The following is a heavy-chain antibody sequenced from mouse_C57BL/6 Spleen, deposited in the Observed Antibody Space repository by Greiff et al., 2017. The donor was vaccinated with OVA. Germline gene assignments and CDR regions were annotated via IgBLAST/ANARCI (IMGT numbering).Heavy chain of an antibody. CDR2: IDPSDSYT. CDR3: ARSLYDYDEGYYAMDY. CDR1: GYTFTSYW. J-gene: IGHJ4*01. V-gene: IGHV1-59*01. Sequence: VQLQQPGAELVRPGTSVKLSCKASGYTFTSYWMHWVKQRPGQGLEWIGVIDPSDSYTNYNQKFKGKATLTVDTSSSTAYMQLSSLTSEDSAVYYCARSLYDYDEGYYAMDYWGQGTSVTVSS. D-gene: IGHD2-4*01.